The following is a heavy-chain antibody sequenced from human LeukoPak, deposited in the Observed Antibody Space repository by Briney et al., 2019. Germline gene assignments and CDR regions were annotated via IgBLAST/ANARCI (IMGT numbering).Heavy chain of an antibody. Sequence: ASVKVSCKVSGYTLTELSIHWMRQAPGQGLGWMGIIIPSSGSTTYAQKFQGRVTMTRDTSTSTVYMELSSLTSDDTAVYFCARSDYNDYRGLGFWGQGTLVTVSS. CDR2: IIPSSGST. J-gene: IGHJ4*02. V-gene: IGHV1-46*01. CDR3: ARSDYNDYRGLGF. D-gene: IGHD4-11*01. CDR1: GYTLTELS.